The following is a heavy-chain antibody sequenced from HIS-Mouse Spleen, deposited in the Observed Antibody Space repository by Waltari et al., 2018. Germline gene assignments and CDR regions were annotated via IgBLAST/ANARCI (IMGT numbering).Heavy chain of an antibody. D-gene: IGHD6-13*01. CDR1: GGPLRSRTYS. CDR2: IYYSGCT. V-gene: IGHV4-39*07. CDR3: AREIPYSSSWYDWYFDL. J-gene: IGHJ2*01. Sequence: QLQLQESGPGLGKPSEPLSLPCTVSGGPLRSRTYSWGWIRPPPGKGLECIGSIYYSGCTYSNPSLKSRVTISVDTSKNQFSLKLSSVTAADTAVYYCAREIPYSSSWYDWYFDLWGRGTLVTVSS.